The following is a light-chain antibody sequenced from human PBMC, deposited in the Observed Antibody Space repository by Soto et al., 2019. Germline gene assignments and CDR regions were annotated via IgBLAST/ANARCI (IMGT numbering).Light chain of an antibody. V-gene: IGKV3-20*01. J-gene: IGKJ1*01. CDR1: QSVSSNF. CDR3: QQYGSSPT. Sequence: EIVLTQSPGTLSLSPGERATLSCRASQSVSSNFLAWYQRKPGQAPRLLIYGASSRATGVPDRFRGSVYGTDFTLTLTGLEPEDFAVYYCQQYGSSPTFGQGTKVEIK. CDR2: GAS.